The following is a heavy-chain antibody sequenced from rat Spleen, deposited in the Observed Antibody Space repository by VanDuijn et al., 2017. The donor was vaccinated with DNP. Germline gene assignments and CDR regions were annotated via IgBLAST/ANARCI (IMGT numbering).Heavy chain of an antibody. Sequence: EVQLVESGGGLLQPGRSLKLSCAASGFTFSSYDMAWVRQAPSKGLEWVASVNTGGGITYYRDSVKGRFTISRDNAKSTLYLQMNSLRSEDTATYYCTRGGSDYFDYWGQGVMVTVSS. CDR2: VNTGGGIT. D-gene: IGHD5-1*01. CDR1: GFTFSSYD. J-gene: IGHJ2*01. V-gene: IGHV5-25*01. CDR3: TRGGSDYFDY.